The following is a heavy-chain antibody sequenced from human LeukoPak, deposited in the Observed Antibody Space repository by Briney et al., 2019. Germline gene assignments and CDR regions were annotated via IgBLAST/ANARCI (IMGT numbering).Heavy chain of an antibody. CDR2: ISPYNGRT. J-gene: IGHJ4*02. CDR3: ARDGEPYYDFWSGCYFDY. D-gene: IGHD3-3*01. Sequence: GASVKVSCKAFNYTFTSYGISWVRQAPGKGLEWMAWISPYNGRTLYSAKLQGRVTLTRDTTTDTAYMELTSLKSDDTAVYYCARDGEPYYDFWSGCYFDYWGQGTLVTVSS. V-gene: IGHV1-18*01. CDR1: NYTFTSYG.